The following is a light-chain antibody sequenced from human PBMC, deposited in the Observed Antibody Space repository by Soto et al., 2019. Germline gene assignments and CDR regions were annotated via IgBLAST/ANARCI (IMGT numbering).Light chain of an antibody. CDR3: SSYAGSTYV. Sequence: QSVLTQPPSASGSPGQSVTISCAGTSSDVGGYNYVSWYQQHPGKAPKLMIYGVTKRPSGVPYRFSGSKSGNTASLTVSGLQAEDEADYYCSSYAGSTYVFGTGTKVTVL. V-gene: IGLV2-8*01. CDR2: GVT. CDR1: SSDVGGYNY. J-gene: IGLJ1*01.